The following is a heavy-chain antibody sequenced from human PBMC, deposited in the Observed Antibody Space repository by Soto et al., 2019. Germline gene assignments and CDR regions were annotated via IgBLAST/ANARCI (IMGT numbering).Heavy chain of an antibody. CDR3: AGGGVRGVVTRTRDYYGMDV. V-gene: IGHV5-51*01. Sequence: PGESLKISCKGSGYNFTNYWIGWVCQMPGKGLESMGIIYPGDSDTRYSQSFQGQVTISADKSISTAYLQWSSLKASDTAMYYCAGGGVRGVVTRTRDYYGMDVWGQGTTVTVSS. CDR1: GYNFTNYW. D-gene: IGHD3-10*01. J-gene: IGHJ6*02. CDR2: IYPGDSDT.